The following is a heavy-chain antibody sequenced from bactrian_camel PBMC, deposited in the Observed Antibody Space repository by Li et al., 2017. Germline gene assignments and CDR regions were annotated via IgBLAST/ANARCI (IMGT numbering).Heavy chain of an antibody. J-gene: IGHJ4*01. V-gene: IGHV3S54*01. D-gene: IGHD1*01. Sequence: VQLVESGGGSVQAGGSLRLSCAVSGGPISGKCMAWFRQAGGKERELVAVIYFGGAGDDRIFHADSVKGRFTISKDSAKNSVKPEDAGMYYCASDTLTCRYFGRRWDIQRYPNRGRGTQVTVS. CDR3: RYFGRRWDIQRYPN. CDR1: GGPISGKC. CDR2: IYFGGAGDDRI.